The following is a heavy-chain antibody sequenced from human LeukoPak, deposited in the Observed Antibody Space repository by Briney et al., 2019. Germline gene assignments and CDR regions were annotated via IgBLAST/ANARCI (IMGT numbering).Heavy chain of an antibody. D-gene: IGHD1-14*01. V-gene: IGHV3-7*01. CDR2: IKEDGSDK. Sequence: GGSLRLSCAASGFTYSNYWMIWIRQAPGKGLEWVAHIKEDGSDKHYVDSVEGRFTISRDNAENSLTLQMNSLRAEDTAVYYCARDAGYNRFDYWGQGTLVTVSS. CDR3: ARDAGYNRFDY. J-gene: IGHJ4*02. CDR1: GFTYSNYW.